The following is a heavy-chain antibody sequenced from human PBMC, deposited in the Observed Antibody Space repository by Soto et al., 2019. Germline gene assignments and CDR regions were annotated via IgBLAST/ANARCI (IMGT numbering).Heavy chain of an antibody. CDR2: ISYDGSNK. CDR1: GFTFSSYA. Sequence: EGSLRLSCAASGFTFSSYAMHWVRQAPGKGLEWVAVISYDGSNKYYADSVKGRFTISRDNSKNTLYLQMNSLRAEDTAVYYCARGPSYDSSGIHYFDYRGPGSSFTVSS. J-gene: IGHJ4*02. CDR3: ARGPSYDSSGIHYFDY. V-gene: IGHV3-30-3*01. D-gene: IGHD3-22*01.